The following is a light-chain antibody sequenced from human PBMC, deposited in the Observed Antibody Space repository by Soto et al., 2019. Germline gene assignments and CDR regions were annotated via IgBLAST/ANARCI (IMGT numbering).Light chain of an antibody. V-gene: IGKV3-20*01. CDR3: QLYDSSPIT. Sequence: EIVLTQSPGTLSLSPGERATLSCRASQSVSSSYLAWYQQKPGQAPRLLIYGASSRATGILDSFSGSGSGTDFTLTISRLEPEDFVVYYCQLYDSSPITFGQGTRLEIK. CDR2: GAS. J-gene: IGKJ5*01. CDR1: QSVSSSY.